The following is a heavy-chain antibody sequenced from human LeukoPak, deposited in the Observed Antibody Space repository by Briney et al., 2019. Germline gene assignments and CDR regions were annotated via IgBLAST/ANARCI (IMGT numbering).Heavy chain of an antibody. V-gene: IGHV4-59*01. CDR1: GDSMRDYF. Sequence: PAETLSLTCTVSGDSMRDYFWTWIRQPPGKGLEGIGYAADSGSTNYNPSLKSRVTISVDSSTNHFSLRLTSVTAADTAIYYCAAMTTVTLYSYFFDYWGQGTLLTVSS. CDR3: AAMTTVTLYSYFFDY. J-gene: IGHJ4*02. CDR2: AADSGST. D-gene: IGHD4-17*01.